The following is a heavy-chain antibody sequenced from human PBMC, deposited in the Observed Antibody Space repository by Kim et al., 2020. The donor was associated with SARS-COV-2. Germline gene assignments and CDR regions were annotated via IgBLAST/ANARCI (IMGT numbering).Heavy chain of an antibody. CDR2: IYYSGST. J-gene: IGHJ5*02. CDR1: GGSISTYYY. D-gene: IGHD3-22*01. V-gene: IGHV4-59*01. Sequence: SETLSLTCAVSGGSISTYYYWSWIRQPPGKDLEWIGYIYYSGSTNYNPSLKSRVTISVDTSRSQFSLKLGSVTAADTAVYYCARGDALIVLGLWGQGTLVTVSS. CDR3: ARGDALIVLGL.